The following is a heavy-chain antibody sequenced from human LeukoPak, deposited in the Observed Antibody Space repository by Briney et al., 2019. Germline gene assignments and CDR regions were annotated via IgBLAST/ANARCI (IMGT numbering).Heavy chain of an antibody. CDR2: ISSSSSYI. V-gene: IGHV3-21*01. J-gene: IGHJ6*03. D-gene: IGHD3-10*01. CDR3: ASGWYGSGSYLNYYYMDV. Sequence: GGSLRLSCAAAGFTFSRYSMNWVRQAPGKGLEWVSSISSSSSYINYADSVRGRFTISRDNAKNTLYLQMNSLRAEDTAVYYCASGWYGSGSYLNYYYMDVWGKGTTVTISS. CDR1: GFTFSRYS.